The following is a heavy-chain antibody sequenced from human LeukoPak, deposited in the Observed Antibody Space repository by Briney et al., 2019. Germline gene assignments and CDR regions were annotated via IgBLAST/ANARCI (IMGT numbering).Heavy chain of an antibody. D-gene: IGHD6-19*01. CDR3: ARAVARTDYFDY. CDR1: GFTFRSHS. Sequence: GGSLRLSCAASGFTFRSHSMHWVRQTPGKGLEWVAVISFDGSINYYADSVKGRFTISRDNLKNTLYLEMNSLRAEDTGVYYCARAVARTDYFDYWGQGTLVTVSS. J-gene: IGHJ4*02. V-gene: IGHV3-30*14. CDR2: ISFDGSIN.